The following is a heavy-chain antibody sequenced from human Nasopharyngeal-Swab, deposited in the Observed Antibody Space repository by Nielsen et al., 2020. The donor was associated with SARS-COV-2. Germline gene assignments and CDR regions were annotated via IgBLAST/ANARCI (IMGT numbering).Heavy chain of an antibody. V-gene: IGHV4-39*07. Sequence: SETLSLTCVVSGASISSRNNYWGWIRQSPGKGLEWIGTIFSSGSTYNPSLKSRVTMSVDTSKNQFSLKLISVTAADTAVYYCARDESGDYLGLPFDYWGQGTLVTVSS. J-gene: IGHJ4*02. CDR2: IFSSGST. CDR1: GASISSRNNY. D-gene: IGHD4-17*01. CDR3: ARDESGDYLGLPFDY.